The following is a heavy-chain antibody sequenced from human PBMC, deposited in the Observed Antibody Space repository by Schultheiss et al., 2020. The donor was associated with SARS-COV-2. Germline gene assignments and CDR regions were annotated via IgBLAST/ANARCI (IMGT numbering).Heavy chain of an antibody. Sequence: SQTLSLTCAVYGGSFRGYYWSWIRQPPGKGLEWIGEINHSGSTNYNPSLKSRVTISVDTSKNQFSLKLSSVTAADTAVYYCARLVVPAAMAYYYYYMDVWGKGTTVTVSS. CDR3: ARLVVPAAMAYYYYYMDV. V-gene: IGHV4-34*01. D-gene: IGHD2-2*01. CDR2: INHSGST. CDR1: GGSFRGYY. J-gene: IGHJ6*03.